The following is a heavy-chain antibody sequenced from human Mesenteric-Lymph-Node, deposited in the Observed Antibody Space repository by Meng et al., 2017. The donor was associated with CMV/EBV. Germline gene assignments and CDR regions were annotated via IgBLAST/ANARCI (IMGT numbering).Heavy chain of an antibody. J-gene: IGHJ6*02. CDR2: INSDVSST. CDR1: GFTFSSYW. Sequence: GESLKISCAASGFTFSSYWMHWVRQAPGKGLVWVSRINSDVSSTSYADSVKGRFTNSRDNAKNTLYLQMNSLRAEDTAVYYCARGDDLNYDFWSGYYRYYYYYGMDVWGQGTTVTVSS. CDR3: ARGDDLNYDFWSGYYRYYYYYGMDV. V-gene: IGHV3-74*01. D-gene: IGHD3-3*01.